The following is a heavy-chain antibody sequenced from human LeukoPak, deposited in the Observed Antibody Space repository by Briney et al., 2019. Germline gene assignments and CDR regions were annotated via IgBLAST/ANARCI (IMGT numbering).Heavy chain of an antibody. V-gene: IGHV7-4-1*02. CDR3: ARGKGAFRHDWFDP. J-gene: IGHJ5*02. CDR2: INTNTGTP. D-gene: IGHD6-6*01. Sequence: GASVKVSCKASGYTFTSYAMNWVRQAPGQGLEWMGWINTNTGTPTYAQGLTGRFVFSLGTSVSTAYVQISSLKAEDTAVYYCARGKGAFRHDWFDPWGQGTLVTVSS. CDR1: GYTFTSYA.